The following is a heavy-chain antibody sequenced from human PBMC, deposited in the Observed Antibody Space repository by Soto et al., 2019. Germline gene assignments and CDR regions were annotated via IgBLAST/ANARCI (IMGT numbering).Heavy chain of an antibody. D-gene: IGHD1-26*01. V-gene: IGHV3-74*01. J-gene: IGHJ4*02. CDR2: INSDGSST. CDR1: GFTFSSYW. Sequence: GGYLRLSCAASGFTFSSYWMHWVRQAPGKGLVWVSRINSDGSSTTYADSVKGRFTISRDNAKNTLYLQMNSLRVEDTAVYYCARASWEILPDYWGQGTLVTVSS. CDR3: ARASWEILPDY.